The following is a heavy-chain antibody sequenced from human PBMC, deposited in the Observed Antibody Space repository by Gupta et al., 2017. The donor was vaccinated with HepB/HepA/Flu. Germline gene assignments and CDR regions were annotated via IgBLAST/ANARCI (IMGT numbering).Heavy chain of an antibody. V-gene: IGHV3-30-3*01. CDR1: GFTFSSYA. D-gene: IGHD3-3*01. J-gene: IGHJ4*02. Sequence: QVQLVESGGGVVQPGRSLRLSCAASGFTFSSYAMHWVRQAPGKGLEWVAVISYDGSNKYYADSVKGRFTISRDNSKNTLYLQMNSLRAEDTAVYYCARDGYDFWSGPAFDYWDQGTLVTVSS. CDR3: ARDGYDFWSGPAFDY. CDR2: ISYDGSNK.